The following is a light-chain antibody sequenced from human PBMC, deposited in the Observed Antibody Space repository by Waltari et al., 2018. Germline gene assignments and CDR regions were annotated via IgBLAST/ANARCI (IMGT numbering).Light chain of an antibody. CDR2: DAS. CDR1: QGISNV. J-gene: IGKJ4*01. V-gene: IGKV1D-13*01. CDR3: QQFNNYPLT. Sequence: AIQLTQSPSSLSASVGDRVTITCRASQGISNVIAWYQQKPGKAPNLLIYDASNLESGVPSRFSGSRSGTDFTLTITSLQPEDFATYYCQQFNNYPLTFGGGTKEEIK.